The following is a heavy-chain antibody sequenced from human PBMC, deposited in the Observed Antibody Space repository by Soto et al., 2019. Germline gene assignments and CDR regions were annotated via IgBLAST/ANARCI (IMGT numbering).Heavy chain of an antibody. J-gene: IGHJ3*02. CDR2: ITSASDYI. CDR1: GFMFTRST. V-gene: IGHV3-21*01. Sequence: GGSLRLSCVASGFMFTRSTMNWVRQAPGKGLEWVSSITSASDYIFYADSVKGRFTISRDNAKNSLYLQMNSLRAEDTAVYYCARVGTGSSTTLDIWGQGTMVTVSS. D-gene: IGHD3-9*01. CDR3: ARVGTGSSTTLDI.